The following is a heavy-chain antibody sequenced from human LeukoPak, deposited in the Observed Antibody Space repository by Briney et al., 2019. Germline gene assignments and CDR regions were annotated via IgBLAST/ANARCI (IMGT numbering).Heavy chain of an antibody. CDR2: ISHDGNNK. CDR3: ARDFSDAFDI. D-gene: IGHD3-3*01. J-gene: IGHJ3*02. CDR1: GFTFSTYA. Sequence: PGGSLRLSCAASGFTFSTYAMHWVRQAPGKGLEWVAIISHDGNNKYYADSVKGRFTIPRDNSKNTLYLQMNSLRAEDTSVYYCARDFSDAFDIWGQGTMVTVSS. V-gene: IGHV3-30-3*01.